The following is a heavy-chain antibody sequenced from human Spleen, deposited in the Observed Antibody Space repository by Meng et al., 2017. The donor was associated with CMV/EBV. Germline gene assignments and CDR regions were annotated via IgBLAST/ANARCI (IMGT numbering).Heavy chain of an antibody. CDR3: ARGGYSYYYAMDV. CDR1: GFSFSDYY. CDR2: ITSSGSGI. V-gene: IGHV3-11*01. Sequence: GESLKISCAASGFSFSDYYMSWIRQAPGKGLEWVSYITSSGSGIFYADSVKGRFTISRDNAKNSLYLQMNSLRAEDTAVYYCARGGYSYYYAMDVWGQGTTVTVSS. J-gene: IGHJ6*02.